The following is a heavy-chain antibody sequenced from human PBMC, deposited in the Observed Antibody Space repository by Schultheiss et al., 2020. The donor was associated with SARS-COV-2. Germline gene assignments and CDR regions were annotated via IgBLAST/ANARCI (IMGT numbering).Heavy chain of an antibody. V-gene: IGHV4-61*02. Sequence: SQTLSLTCAVSGGSISSGGYYWSWIRQPAGKGLEWIGRIYTSGSTNYNPSLKSRVTISVDTSKNQFSLKLSSVTAADTAVYYCARVLLYSSGVYWGQGTLVTVSS. D-gene: IGHD6-25*01. CDR2: IYTSGST. CDR1: GGSISSGGYY. J-gene: IGHJ4*02. CDR3: ARVLLYSSGVY.